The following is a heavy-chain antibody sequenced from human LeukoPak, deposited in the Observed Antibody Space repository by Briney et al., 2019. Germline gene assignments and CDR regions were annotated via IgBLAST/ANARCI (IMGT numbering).Heavy chain of an antibody. CDR2: ISRGGGST. Sequence: GGSLRLSCAASGFTFSSYVMTWVRQAPGKGLEWVSAISRGGGSTYYADSVKGRFTMSRDDSKSTLDLQMNSLRAEDTAVYYCAKDGSSGYYDYFEYWGQGILVTVSS. CDR3: AKDGSSGYYDYFEY. J-gene: IGHJ4*02. CDR1: GFTFSSYV. D-gene: IGHD6-19*01. V-gene: IGHV3-23*01.